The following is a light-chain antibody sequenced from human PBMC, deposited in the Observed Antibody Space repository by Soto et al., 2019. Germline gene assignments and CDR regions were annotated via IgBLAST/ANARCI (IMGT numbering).Light chain of an antibody. J-gene: IGLJ1*01. Sequence: SYELTQPPSVSVAPGQTARITCGGNKIGSKSVHWYQQKPGQAPVLVVYDDSDRPSGIPERFSGSNSGNTATLTISRVEAGDEADYYCQVWDSSRDHYVFGTGTKVTVL. V-gene: IGLV3-21*02. CDR2: DDS. CDR1: KIGSKS. CDR3: QVWDSSRDHYV.